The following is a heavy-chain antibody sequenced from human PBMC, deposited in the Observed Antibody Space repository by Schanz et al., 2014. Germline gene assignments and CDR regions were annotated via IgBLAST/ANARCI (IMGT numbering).Heavy chain of an antibody. J-gene: IGHJ4*02. CDR3: ASSGAGYSSSWDFDY. Sequence: QVQLVQSGADVKKPGSSVRVSCKASGGTFSRLTFSWVRQAPGQGLEWMGKIIPVLNIATYAQRFQGRVSITADKSTFTAYMDVSSLRSEDTAVYYCASSGAGYSSSWDFDYWGQGTLVIVSS. CDR1: GGTFSRLT. D-gene: IGHD6-13*01. CDR2: IIPVLNIA. V-gene: IGHV1-69*02.